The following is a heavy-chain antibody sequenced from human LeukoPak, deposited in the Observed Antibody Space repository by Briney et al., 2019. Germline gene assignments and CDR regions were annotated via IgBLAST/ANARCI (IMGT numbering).Heavy chain of an antibody. CDR2: ISYDGSNE. CDR1: GFTFSNYG. J-gene: IGHJ4*02. CDR3: ARKFLTGRLIDY. V-gene: IGHV3-30*03. D-gene: IGHD7-27*01. Sequence: GGSLRLSCAASGFTFSNYGMHWVRQAPGKGLEWVAVISYDGSNEYYADSVKGRFAISRDASKNTLYLQMNGLRAEDTALYYCARKFLTGRLIDYWGQGTLVTVSS.